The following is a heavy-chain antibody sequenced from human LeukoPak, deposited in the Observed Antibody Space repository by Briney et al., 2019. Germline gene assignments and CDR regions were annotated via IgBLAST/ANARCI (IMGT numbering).Heavy chain of an antibody. D-gene: IGHD3-10*01. CDR3: AREDGSGSYFVAPTSRDRSLGH. CDR2: INPSGGST. J-gene: IGHJ4*02. Sequence: ASVKVSCKASGYTFTSYYMHWVRQAPGQGLEWMGIINPSGGSTSYAQKFQGRVTMTRGTSTSTVYMELSSLRSEDTAVYYCAREDGSGSYFVAPTSRDRSLGHWGQGTLVTVSS. CDR1: GYTFTSYY. V-gene: IGHV1-46*01.